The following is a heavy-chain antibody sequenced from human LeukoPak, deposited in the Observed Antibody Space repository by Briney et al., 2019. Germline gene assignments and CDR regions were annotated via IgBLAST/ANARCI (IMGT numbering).Heavy chain of an antibody. CDR2: IYTSGST. D-gene: IGHD6-13*01. CDR1: GGSISSYY. Sequence: PSETLSLTCTVSGGSISSYYWSWIRQPAGKGLEWIGRIYTSGSTNYNPSLKSRVTMSVDTSKNQFSLKLSSVTAADTAVYYCTAGAYSSSWYGYYYYGMDVWGQGTTVTVSS. CDR3: TAGAYSSSWYGYYYYGMDV. V-gene: IGHV4-4*07. J-gene: IGHJ6*02.